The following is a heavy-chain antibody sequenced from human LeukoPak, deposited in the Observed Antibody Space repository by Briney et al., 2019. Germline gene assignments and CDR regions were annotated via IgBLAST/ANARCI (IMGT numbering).Heavy chain of an antibody. J-gene: IGHJ4*02. V-gene: IGHV4-61*02. CDR3: AREHWEVDYYDSSGYYFYFDY. CDR1: GGSISSSSYY. Sequence: PSETLSLTCTVSGGSISSSSYYWSWIRQPAGKGLEWIGRIYTSGSTNYNPSLKSRVTISVDTSKNQFSLKLSSVTAADTAVYYCAREHWEVDYYDSSGYYFYFDYWGQGTLVTVSS. D-gene: IGHD3-22*01. CDR2: IYTSGST.